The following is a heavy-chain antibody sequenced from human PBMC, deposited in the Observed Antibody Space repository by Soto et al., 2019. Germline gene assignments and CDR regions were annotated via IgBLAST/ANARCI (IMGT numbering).Heavy chain of an antibody. CDR2: ISSSSSYI. D-gene: IGHD3-3*01. V-gene: IGHV3-21*01. CDR3: ARGRAVLRFLEWSHPDSYYMDV. Sequence: GWSLRLSCAASGFTFSSYAMSWVRQAPGKGLEWVSTISSSSSYIYYAGSVKGRFTISRDNAKNSLYLQMNSLRAEDTAVYYCARGRAVLRFLEWSHPDSYYMDVWGKGTTVTVSS. J-gene: IGHJ6*03. CDR1: GFTFSSYA.